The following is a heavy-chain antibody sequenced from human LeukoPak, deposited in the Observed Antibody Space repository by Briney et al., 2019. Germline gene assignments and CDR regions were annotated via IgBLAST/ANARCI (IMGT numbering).Heavy chain of an antibody. V-gene: IGHV3-30*04. CDR3: ARDSQSYGSGSYEFDP. CDR2: ISYDGSNK. D-gene: IGHD3-10*01. Sequence: GRSLRLSCAASGFTFSSYAMHWVRQAPGKGLEWVAVISYDGSNKYYADSVKGRFTISRDNSKNTLYLQMNSLRAEDTAVYYCARDSQSYGSGSYEFDPWGQGTLVTVSS. J-gene: IGHJ5*02. CDR1: GFTFSSYA.